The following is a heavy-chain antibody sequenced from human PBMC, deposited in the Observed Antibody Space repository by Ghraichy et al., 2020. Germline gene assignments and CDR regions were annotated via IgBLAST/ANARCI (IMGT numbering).Heavy chain of an antibody. D-gene: IGHD6-13*01. V-gene: IGHV1-3*01. J-gene: IGHJ4*02. Sequence: ASVKVSCKASGDTFTSYATHWVRQAPGQRLEWMGWINAGNGNTKYSQKFQGRVTITRDTSASTAYMELSSLRSEDTAVYYCARVAAAGTFDYWGQGTLVTVAS. CDR2: INAGNGNT. CDR3: ARVAAAGTFDY. CDR1: GDTFTSYA.